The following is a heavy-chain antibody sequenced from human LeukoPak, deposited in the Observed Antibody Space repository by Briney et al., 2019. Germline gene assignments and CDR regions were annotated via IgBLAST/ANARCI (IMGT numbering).Heavy chain of an antibody. J-gene: IGHJ3*02. V-gene: IGHV3-30*18. CDR2: IPNDGSNK. D-gene: IGHD3-10*01. Sequence: GRSLRLSCVASGFTFSSYGMHWVRQAPGKGLEWVAVIPNDGSNKYYADSVKGRFTISRDNSKNTLYLQMNSLRAEDTAVYYCAKGRGAFDIWGQGTMVTVSS. CDR1: GFTFSSYG. CDR3: AKGRGAFDI.